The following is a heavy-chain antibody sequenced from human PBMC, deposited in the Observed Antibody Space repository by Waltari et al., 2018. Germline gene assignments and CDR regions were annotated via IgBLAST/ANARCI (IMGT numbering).Heavy chain of an antibody. J-gene: IGHJ4*02. CDR1: HGSIRSGKHY. D-gene: IGHD6-13*01. CDR3: ARSLHIFRAAAGMFDY. V-gene: IGHV4-39*01. Sequence: QLQLQESGPGLVTPSETLSLTCTVSHGSIRSGKHYWGWIRQSPGKGLEWIGSIYYSGSTSYNPSLKSRVTISVDTPKHQFSLKLSSVTAADTAVYYCARSLHIFRAAAGMFDYWGQGSLVIVSS. CDR2: IYYSGST.